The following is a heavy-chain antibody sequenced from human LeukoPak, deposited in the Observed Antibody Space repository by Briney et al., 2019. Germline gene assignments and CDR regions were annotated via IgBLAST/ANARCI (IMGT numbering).Heavy chain of an antibody. J-gene: IGHJ4*02. CDR1: GFIFNDYY. CDR2: ISRTGNTI. D-gene: IGHD6-19*01. CDR3: ARLPTGVAGTVDY. V-gene: IGHV3-11*01. Sequence: GGSLRLSCAASGFIFNDYYMSWIRQAPGKGLEWLSYISRTGNTIYYRDSVKGRFTISRDNANNLLHLQMDNLRAEDTAVYYCARLPTGVAGTVDYWGQGTLVTVSS.